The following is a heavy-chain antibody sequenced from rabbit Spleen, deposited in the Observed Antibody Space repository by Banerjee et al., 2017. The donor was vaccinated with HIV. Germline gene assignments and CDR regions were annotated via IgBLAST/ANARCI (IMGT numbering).Heavy chain of an antibody. V-gene: IGHV1S40*01. D-gene: IGHD1-1*01. Sequence: QSLEESGGDLVKPRASLTLTCTDAGGSFRISSYMCWVRQAPGKGLEWIACIDSGSSGFTYSASWAKGRFSISKTSSTTVALQMTRLTAADTATYFCARDTSSSFSSYGIDLWGPGTLVTVS. CDR3: ARDTSSSFSSYGIDL. J-gene: IGHJ6*01. CDR2: IDSGSSGFT. CDR1: GGSFRISSY.